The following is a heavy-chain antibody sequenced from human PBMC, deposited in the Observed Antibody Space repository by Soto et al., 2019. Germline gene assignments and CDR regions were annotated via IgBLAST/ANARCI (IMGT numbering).Heavy chain of an antibody. V-gene: IGHV1-46*01. CDR2: INPSGGST. Sequence: ASVKVSCKASGYTSTSYYMHWVRQAPGQGLEWMGIINPSGGSTSYAQKFQGRVTMTRDTSTSTVYMELSSLRSEDTAVYYCARGIAAAGTSDWFDPWGQGTLVTVSS. CDR3: ARGIAAAGTSDWFDP. D-gene: IGHD6-13*01. J-gene: IGHJ5*02. CDR1: GYTSTSYY.